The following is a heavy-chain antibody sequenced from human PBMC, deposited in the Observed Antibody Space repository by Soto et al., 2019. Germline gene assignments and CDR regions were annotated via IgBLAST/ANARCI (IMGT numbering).Heavy chain of an antibody. Sequence: QVQLVESGGGVVQPGRSLRLSCAVSGFSFSSFAMHWVRQAPGKGLDWVAVISYDGSNKFYADSVKGRFTISRDNSKNTLYLQMNSLRAEDTAVYSCARELGQEVNYYYYGMDVWGQGTTVTVSS. CDR3: ARELGQEVNYYYYGMDV. CDR2: ISYDGSNK. J-gene: IGHJ6*02. CDR1: GFSFSSFA. V-gene: IGHV3-30-3*01. D-gene: IGHD3-16*01.